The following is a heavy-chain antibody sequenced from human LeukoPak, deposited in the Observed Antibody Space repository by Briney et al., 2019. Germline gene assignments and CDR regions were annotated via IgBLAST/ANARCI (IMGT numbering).Heavy chain of an antibody. V-gene: IGHV3-23*01. D-gene: IGHD3-10*02. CDR1: GFTFSTYA. CDR3: AKGVNYFVLEY. Sequence: GGSLRLSCAASGFTFSTYAMSWVRQAPGKGLEWVSAISVSGGSTYYADSVEGRFTISRDNSKNTLYLQMNSLSAEDTAVYYCAKGVNYFVLEYWGQGTLVTVSS. CDR2: ISVSGGST. J-gene: IGHJ4*02.